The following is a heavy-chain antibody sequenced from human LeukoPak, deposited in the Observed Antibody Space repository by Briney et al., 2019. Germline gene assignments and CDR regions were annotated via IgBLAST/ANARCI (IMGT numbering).Heavy chain of an antibody. J-gene: IGHJ3*02. CDR2: ISWNSGGI. Sequence: GGSLRLSCAASGFTFGDYAMHWVRQAPGKGLEWVSGISWNSGGIGYADSVKGRFTISRDNAKNSLYLQMNSLRAEDTALYYCAKDRTEKLDAFDIWGQGTMVTVSS. CDR1: GFTFGDYA. CDR3: AKDRTEKLDAFDI. D-gene: IGHD2-15*01. V-gene: IGHV3-9*01.